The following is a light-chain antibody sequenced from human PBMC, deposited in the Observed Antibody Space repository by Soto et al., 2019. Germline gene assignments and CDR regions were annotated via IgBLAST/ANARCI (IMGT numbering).Light chain of an antibody. CDR1: QSITSY. CDR2: AAS. Sequence: DIQMTQSPSSLSASVGDRVTITCRASQSITSYLNWYQQKPGKAPKLLIYAASNLQSGVPSRFSGSGSGTDFPLTISSLQPEDFATYYCQQSYSTPTSITFGQGTRLEIK. CDR3: QQSYSTPTSIT. J-gene: IGKJ5*01. V-gene: IGKV1-39*01.